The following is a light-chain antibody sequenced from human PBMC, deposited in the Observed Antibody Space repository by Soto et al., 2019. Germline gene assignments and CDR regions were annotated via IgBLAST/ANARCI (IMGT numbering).Light chain of an antibody. J-gene: IGKJ5*01. V-gene: IGKV3-20*01. CDR1: QSVSSSY. CDR2: GAS. Sequence: EIVLTQSPGTLALSPGERPTLSCRASQSVSSSYLAWYQQKPDQAPRLLIYGASSRATGIPDRFSGSGSGTDFTLTISRLEPEDFAVYYCQQYGSSPITFGQGKRLEIK. CDR3: QQYGSSPIT.